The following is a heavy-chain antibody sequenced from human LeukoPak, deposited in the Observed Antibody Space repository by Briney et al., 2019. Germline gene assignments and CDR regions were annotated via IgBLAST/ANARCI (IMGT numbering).Heavy chain of an antibody. CDR2: IEQDGSEK. Sequence: GGSLRLSCAASGFTFSSYWMSWVRQAPGKGLEWVANIEQDGSEKYYVDSVKGRFTISRDNAKNSLYLQMNSLRAEDTAVYYCASGTHYDFWSGYFYSWGQGTLVTVSS. CDR1: GFTFSSYW. J-gene: IGHJ4*02. D-gene: IGHD3-3*01. V-gene: IGHV3-7*01. CDR3: ASGTHYDFWSGYFYS.